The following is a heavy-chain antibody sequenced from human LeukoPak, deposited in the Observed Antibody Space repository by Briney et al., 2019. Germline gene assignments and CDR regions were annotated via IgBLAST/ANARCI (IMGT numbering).Heavy chain of an antibody. CDR1: GGSFSGYY. CDR2: INHCGNT. D-gene: IGHD4/OR15-4a*01. J-gene: IGHJ4*02. CDR3: ARQNYGAAPLRY. V-gene: IGHV4-34*01. Sequence: SETLSLTCAVYGGSFSGYYWSWIRQPPGKGLEWIGEINHCGNTNYNPSLKSRVTISVDTSKNQFSLKLSSVTAADTAVYYCARQNYGAAPLRYWGQGTLVTVSS.